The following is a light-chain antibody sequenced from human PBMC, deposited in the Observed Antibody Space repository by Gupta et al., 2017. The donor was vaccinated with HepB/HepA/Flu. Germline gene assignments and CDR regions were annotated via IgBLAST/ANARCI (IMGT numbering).Light chain of an antibody. Sequence: DIXMTXXPSTLSAXVGDRVTITCRASQSISSWLAWYQQKPGKAPKLLIYKASSLESGVPSRFSGSGSGTEFTLTISSLQPDDFVTYYCQQYNSYSGTFGQGTKVEIK. V-gene: IGKV1-5*03. CDR2: KAS. J-gene: IGKJ1*01. CDR1: QSISSW. CDR3: QQYNSYSGT.